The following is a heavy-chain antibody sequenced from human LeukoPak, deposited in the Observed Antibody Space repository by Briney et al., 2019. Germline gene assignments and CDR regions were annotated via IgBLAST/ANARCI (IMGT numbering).Heavy chain of an antibody. CDR2: INPSGGST. CDR1: GYTFTSYY. J-gene: IGHJ5*02. D-gene: IGHD4-23*01. V-gene: IGHV1-46*01. CDR3: ARDNSVEDTAWWFDP. Sequence: ASVKVSCKASGYTFTSYYMHWVRQAPGQGLEWMGIINPSGGSTSYAQKFQGRVTMTRDMSTSTDYMGLSSLRSEDTAVYYCARDNSVEDTAWWFDPWGQGTLVTVSS.